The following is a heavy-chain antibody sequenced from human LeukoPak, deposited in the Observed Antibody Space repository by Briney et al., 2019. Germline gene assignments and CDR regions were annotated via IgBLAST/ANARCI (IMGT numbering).Heavy chain of an antibody. Sequence: ASVKVSCKASGYTFTSYAMNWVRQAPGQGLEWMGWINTNTGNPTYAQGFTGRFVFSLDTSVSTAYLQISSLKAEDTAVYYCARDGDCSGGSCPSSSYAFDIWGQGTMVTVSS. V-gene: IGHV7-4-1*02. D-gene: IGHD2-15*01. J-gene: IGHJ3*02. CDR3: ARDGDCSGGSCPSSSYAFDI. CDR1: GYTFTSYA. CDR2: INTNTGNP.